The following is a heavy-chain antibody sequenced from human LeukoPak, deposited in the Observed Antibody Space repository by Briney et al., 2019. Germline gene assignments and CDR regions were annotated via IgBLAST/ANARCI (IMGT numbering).Heavy chain of an antibody. CDR1: GFTFSSYE. D-gene: IGHD6-19*01. Sequence: PGGSLRLSCAAPGFTFSSYEMNWVRQAPGKGLEWVSYISSSSGSTIYYADSVKGRFTISRDNAKNSLYLQMNSLRAEDTAVYYCARDPGYSSGWYRYFDYWGQGTLVTVSS. CDR3: ARDPGYSSGWYRYFDY. CDR2: ISSSSGSTI. J-gene: IGHJ4*02. V-gene: IGHV3-48*03.